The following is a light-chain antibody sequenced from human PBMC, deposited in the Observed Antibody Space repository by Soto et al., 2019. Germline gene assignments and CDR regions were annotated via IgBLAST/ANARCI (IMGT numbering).Light chain of an antibody. V-gene: IGKV1-33*01. Sequence: DIQMTQSPSFLSASVGDRVTITCQASQDIRNSSNWYQQKPGTAPNLLIYDASNLETGVPSRLSGSGSGTDFSFSISSLQPEDIATYYCQQYENLVTFGQGTRLEIK. CDR1: QDIRNS. CDR2: DAS. J-gene: IGKJ5*01. CDR3: QQYENLVT.